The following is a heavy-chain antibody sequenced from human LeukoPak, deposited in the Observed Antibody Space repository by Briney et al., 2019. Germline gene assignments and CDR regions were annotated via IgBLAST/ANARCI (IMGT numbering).Heavy chain of an antibody. CDR1: GGSFSGYY. V-gene: IGHV4-34*01. J-gene: IGHJ5*02. Sequence: SETLSLTCAVYGGSFSGYYWSWIRQPPGKGLEWIGEINHSGSTNYNPSLKSRVTISVDTSKNQFSLKLSSVTAADTAVYYCARGSKERITMVRGVISGWFDPWGQGTLVTVSS. D-gene: IGHD3-10*01. CDR3: ARGSKERITMVRGVISGWFDP. CDR2: INHSGST.